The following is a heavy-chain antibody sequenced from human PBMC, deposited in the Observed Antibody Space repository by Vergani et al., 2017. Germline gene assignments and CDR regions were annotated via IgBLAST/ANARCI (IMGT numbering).Heavy chain of an antibody. D-gene: IGHD3-3*01. Sequence: EVQLVESGGGLVKPGGSLRLSCAASGFTFSSYSMNWVRQAPGKGLEWVSSISSSSSYIYYADSVKGRFTISRDNAKNSLYLQMNSLRAEDTAVYYCARAIRFLAFIDALDIWGQGTMVTVSS. CDR3: ARAIRFLAFIDALDI. CDR2: ISSSSSYI. J-gene: IGHJ3*02. CDR1: GFTFSSYS. V-gene: IGHV3-21*01.